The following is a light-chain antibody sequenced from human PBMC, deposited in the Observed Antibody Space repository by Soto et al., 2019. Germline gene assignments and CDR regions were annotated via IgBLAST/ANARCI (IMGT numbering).Light chain of an antibody. CDR2: AAS. Sequence: DIPMTQSPSSLSASVGDRVTITCRASQSISSYLNWYQQKPGKAPKLLIYAASSLQSGVPSRFSGSGSGTDFTLTISSVEPEDFAVYYCQQRVDRLTFGGGTKLEIK. CDR1: QSISSY. CDR3: QQRVDRLT. J-gene: IGKJ4*01. V-gene: IGKV1-39*01.